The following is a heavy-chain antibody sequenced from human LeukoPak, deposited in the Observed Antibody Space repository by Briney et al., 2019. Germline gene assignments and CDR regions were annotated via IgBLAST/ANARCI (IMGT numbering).Heavy chain of an antibody. D-gene: IGHD4-11*01. CDR2: IYPGDPDT. CDR3: ARYSRLPSSTVRINYYYMDI. J-gene: IGHJ6*03. Sequence: GESLKISCKGSGYSFSTYWLAWVRQMPGKGLEWMGIIYPGDPDTRYSPSFQGQVTISADKSISTAYLQWSSLKASDTAMYYSARYSRLPSSTVRINYYYMDIWGKGTTVTVSS. V-gene: IGHV5-51*01. CDR1: GYSFSTYW.